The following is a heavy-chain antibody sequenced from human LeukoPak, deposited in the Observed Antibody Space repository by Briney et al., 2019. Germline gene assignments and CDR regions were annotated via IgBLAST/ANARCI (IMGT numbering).Heavy chain of an antibody. J-gene: IGHJ4*02. CDR3: AKDQRYITMIAY. V-gene: IGHV3-30*18. CDR2: ISYDGSNK. Sequence: GGSLRLSCAASGFTFSSYGMHWVRQAPGKGLEWVAVISYDGSNKYYADSVKGRFTISRDNSKNTLYLQMNSLRAEGTAVYYCAKDQRYITMIAYWGQGTLVTVSS. D-gene: IGHD3-22*01. CDR1: GFTFSSYG.